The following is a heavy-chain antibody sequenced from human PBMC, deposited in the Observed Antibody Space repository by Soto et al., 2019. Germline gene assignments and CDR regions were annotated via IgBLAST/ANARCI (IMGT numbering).Heavy chain of an antibody. CDR3: VNGVYY. V-gene: IGHV3-48*01. J-gene: IGHJ4*02. D-gene: IGHD4-17*01. CDR1: GFTFSNHV. CDR2: INRDSNT. Sequence: EEQLVESGGGLVQPGGSLRLSCAASGFTFSNHVMNWVRQAPGRGLEWVSSINRDSNTFYADSVKGRFTIYRDNAKDSLYLQMNSLRADDTAVYYCVNGVYYVGQGTLVTVSS.